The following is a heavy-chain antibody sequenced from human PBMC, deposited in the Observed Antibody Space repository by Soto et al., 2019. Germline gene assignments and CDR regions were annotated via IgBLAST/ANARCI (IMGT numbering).Heavy chain of an antibody. Sequence: AVKVSCKASGGTFSSYAISWVRQAPGQGLEWMGGIIPIFGTANYAQKFQGRVTITADESTSTAYMELSSLRSEDTAVYYCASSPAYGDYASDAFDIWGQGTMVTVSS. V-gene: IGHV1-69*13. J-gene: IGHJ3*02. CDR3: ASSPAYGDYASDAFDI. CDR1: GGTFSSYA. CDR2: IIPIFGTA. D-gene: IGHD4-17*01.